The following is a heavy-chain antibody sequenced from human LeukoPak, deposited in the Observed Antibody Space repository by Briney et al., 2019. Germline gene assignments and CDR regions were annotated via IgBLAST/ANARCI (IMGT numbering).Heavy chain of an antibody. Sequence: PSETLSLTCTVSGGSISSYYWSWIRQPPGKGLEWIGYIYYSSSTNYNPSLKSRVTISVDTSKNQFSLKLSSVTAADTAVYYCARTTMVRGVIIALEYNWFDPWGQGTLVTVSS. CDR3: ARTTMVRGVIIALEYNWFDP. CDR1: GGSISSYY. CDR2: IYYSSST. V-gene: IGHV4-59*01. D-gene: IGHD3-10*01. J-gene: IGHJ5*02.